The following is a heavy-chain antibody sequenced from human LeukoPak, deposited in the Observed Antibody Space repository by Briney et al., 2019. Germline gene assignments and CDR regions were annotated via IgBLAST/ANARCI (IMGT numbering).Heavy chain of an antibody. CDR1: GFTFSSYE. Sequence: GGSLRLSCAASGFTFSSYEMNWVRQAPGEGLEWVSYISRSSSTIYYADSVKGRFTISRDNAKNSLYLQMNSLRAEDTAVYYCARDPNSSGWHDAFDIWGQGTMVTVSS. J-gene: IGHJ3*02. CDR2: ISRSSSTI. CDR3: ARDPNSSGWHDAFDI. D-gene: IGHD6-19*01. V-gene: IGHV3-48*03.